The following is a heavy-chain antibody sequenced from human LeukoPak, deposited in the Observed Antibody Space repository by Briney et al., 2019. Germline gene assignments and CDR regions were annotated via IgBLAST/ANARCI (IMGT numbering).Heavy chain of an antibody. D-gene: IGHD1-26*01. CDR2: INPNSGGT. V-gene: IGHV1-2*06. J-gene: IGHJ4*02. Sequence: ASVKVSCKASGYTFTVYYMHWVRQAPGQGLEWMGRINPNSGGTNYAQKFQGRVTMTRDTSISTAYMELSRLRFDDTAVYYCASGGSYSFSGVDYFDYWGQGTLVTVSS. CDR1: GYTFTVYY. CDR3: ASGGSYSFSGVDYFDY.